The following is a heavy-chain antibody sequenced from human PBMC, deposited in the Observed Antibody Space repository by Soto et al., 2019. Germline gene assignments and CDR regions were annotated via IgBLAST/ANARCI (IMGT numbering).Heavy chain of an antibody. J-gene: IGHJ4*02. D-gene: IGHD5-12*01. CDR1: GGSISRGDYY. CDR3: ARAGWKAISGYWPPDYFDY. CDR2: IYYSGST. V-gene: IGHV4-30-4*01. Sequence: SETLSLTCTVSGGSISRGDYYWSWIRQPPGKGLEWIGYIYYSGSTYYNPSLKSRVTISVDTSKNQFSLKLSSVTAADTAVYYCARAGWKAISGYWPPDYFDYWGQGTLVTVS.